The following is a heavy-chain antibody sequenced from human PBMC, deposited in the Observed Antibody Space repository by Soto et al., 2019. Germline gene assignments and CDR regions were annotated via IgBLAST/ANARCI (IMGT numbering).Heavy chain of an antibody. CDR3: ARASISDILTGYYEGSDF. CDR2: IIPILGIA. J-gene: IGHJ4*02. V-gene: IGHV1-69*02. Sequence: QVQLVQSGAEVKKPGSSVKVSCKASGGTFSSYTISWVRQAPGQGLEWMGRIIPILGIANYAQKFQGRVTITADKSTSTAYMELSSLRSEDTAVYYCARASISDILTGYYEGSDFWGQGTLVTVSS. CDR1: GGTFSSYT. D-gene: IGHD3-9*01.